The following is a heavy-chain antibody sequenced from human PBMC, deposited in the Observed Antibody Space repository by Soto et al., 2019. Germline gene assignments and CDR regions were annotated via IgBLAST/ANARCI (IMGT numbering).Heavy chain of an antibody. V-gene: IGHV4-39*01. CDR3: ARGRWLRSAFDI. Sequence: SEALSLTCTVSGVSISSDSYYWGWIRQSPEKGLEWIASISYSGSTYYNPTLKSRLIISVDTSKSQFSLKLSSVTAADTAVYYCARGRWLRSAFDIWGQGTMVTVSS. D-gene: IGHD5-12*01. CDR1: GVSISSDSYY. CDR2: ISYSGST. J-gene: IGHJ3*02.